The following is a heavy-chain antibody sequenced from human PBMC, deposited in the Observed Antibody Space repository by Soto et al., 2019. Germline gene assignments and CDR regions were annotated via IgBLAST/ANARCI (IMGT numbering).Heavy chain of an antibody. V-gene: IGHV4-30-4*01. CDR2: IYYSGST. D-gene: IGHD6-13*01. Sequence: QVQLQESGPGLVKPSQTLSLTCTVSGGSISSGDYYWSWIRQPPGKGLEWIGYIYYSGSTYYNPSLKSGVTRAEDTAKNQFTRKLSAGTAADTAGYYCARDKRRVDSSSWYYFDYWGQGTLVTVSS. CDR3: ARDKRRVDSSSWYYFDY. J-gene: IGHJ4*02. CDR1: GGSISSGDYY.